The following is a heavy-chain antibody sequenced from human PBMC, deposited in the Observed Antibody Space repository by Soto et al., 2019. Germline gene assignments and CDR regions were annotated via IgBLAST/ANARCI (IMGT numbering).Heavy chain of an antibody. Sequence: QVQLVQSGAEVRKPGASLKVSCKASGYIFTNHDIHWVRQATGQGLEWMGWMNPDTRNTGYAKKNKGRVTMTTNTSINTAYMELSSLTSEDTAMYYCAIAGSQTDALDIWGQGTMVTVSS. CDR2: MNPDTRNT. CDR3: AIAGSQTDALDI. CDR1: GYIFTNHD. J-gene: IGHJ3*02. D-gene: IGHD1-26*01. V-gene: IGHV1-8*01.